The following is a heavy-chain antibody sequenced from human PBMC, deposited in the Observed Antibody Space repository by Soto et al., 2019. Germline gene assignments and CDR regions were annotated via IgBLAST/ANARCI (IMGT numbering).Heavy chain of an antibody. CDR2: INAGNGNT. CDR1: GYTFTSYA. V-gene: IGHV1-3*01. D-gene: IGHD3-16*01. J-gene: IGHJ6*03. Sequence: ASVKVSCKASGYTFTSYAMHWVRQAPGQRLEWMGWINAGNGNTKYSQKFQGRVTITRDTSASTAYMELSSLGSEDTAVYYCARRFGGRAYYYYMDVWGKGTTVTVSS. CDR3: ARRFGGRAYYYYMDV.